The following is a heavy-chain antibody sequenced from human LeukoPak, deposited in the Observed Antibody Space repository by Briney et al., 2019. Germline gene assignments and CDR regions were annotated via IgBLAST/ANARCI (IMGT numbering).Heavy chain of an antibody. CDR1: GGPISSYY. Sequence: SETLSLTCTVSGGPISSYYWSWVRQPAGKGLEWIGRIYTSGSTNYNPSLKSRVTMSVDTSKNQFSLKLSSVTAADTAVYYCARDSGSYPEPDAFDIWGQGTMVTVSS. V-gene: IGHV4-4*07. CDR3: ARDSGSYPEPDAFDI. CDR2: IYTSGST. D-gene: IGHD1-26*01. J-gene: IGHJ3*02.